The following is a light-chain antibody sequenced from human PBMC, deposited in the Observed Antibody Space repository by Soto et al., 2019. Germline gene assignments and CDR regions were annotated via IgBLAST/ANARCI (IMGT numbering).Light chain of an antibody. CDR3: MQPLQTPWT. CDR2: LGS. V-gene: IGKV2-28*01. CDR1: QSLLHSSGYNY. Sequence: DIVMTQSPLSLRVTPGEPASISCRSSQSLLHSSGYNYLHWYLQKPGQSPQLLISLGSDLSSGVPDRFSGSGSGTYFTLNISRGEAEDVGVYYCMQPLQTPWTFGQGTKVEIK. J-gene: IGKJ1*01.